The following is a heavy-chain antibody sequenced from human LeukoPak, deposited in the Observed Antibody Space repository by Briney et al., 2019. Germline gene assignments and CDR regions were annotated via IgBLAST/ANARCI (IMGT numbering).Heavy chain of an antibody. CDR2: ITSGGTNK. CDR1: GFTFSSYE. D-gene: IGHD1-26*01. V-gene: IGHV3-48*03. CDR3: EREVEWEVPDY. J-gene: IGHJ4*02. Sequence: TGGSLRLSCAASGFTFSSYEMNWVRQAPGKGLEWISYITSGGTNKYDADSVKGRFTISRDNAKDSLYLQMNSLRVNATAITYCEREVEWEVPDYWGQGTLVTVSS.